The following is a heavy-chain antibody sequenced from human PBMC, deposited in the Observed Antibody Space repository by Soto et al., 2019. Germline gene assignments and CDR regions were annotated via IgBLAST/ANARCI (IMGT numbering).Heavy chain of an antibody. CDR1: GFTFDDYT. J-gene: IGHJ4*02. CDR3: AKDMSPATPSKVSSWYGIVDY. Sequence: LRLSCAASGFTFDDYTMHWVRQAPGKGLEWVSLISWDGGSTYYADSVKGRFTISRDNSKNSLYLQMNSLRTEDTALYYCAKDMSPATPSKVSSWYGIVDYRAQRTPVTVSS. D-gene: IGHD6-13*01. CDR2: ISWDGGST. V-gene: IGHV3-43*01.